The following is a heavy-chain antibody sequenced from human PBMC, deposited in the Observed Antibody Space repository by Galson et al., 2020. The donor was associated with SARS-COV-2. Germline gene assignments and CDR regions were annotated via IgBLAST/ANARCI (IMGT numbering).Heavy chain of an antibody. J-gene: IGHJ4*02. V-gene: IGHV3-30*02. D-gene: IGHD6-19*01. CDR2: IRYDSRHY. CDR1: GFTFTLHP. Sequence: GGSLRLSCEASGFTFTLHPMHWVRQAPGKGLEWVAHIRYDSRHYTYGDSVRGRFTISRDNSKNTLYLQMNSLRPEDTAVYYCVKDRPAGATVPDFWGQGTLVTVSS. CDR3: VKDRPAGATVPDF.